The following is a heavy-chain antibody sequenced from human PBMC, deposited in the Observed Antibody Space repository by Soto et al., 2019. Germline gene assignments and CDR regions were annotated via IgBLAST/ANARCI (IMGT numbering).Heavy chain of an antibody. V-gene: IGHV4-61*01. D-gene: IGHD6-13*01. J-gene: IGHJ6*02. CDR3: VRDSGGYSSSIWYSNGMDV. CDR2: IYSSGNP. Sequence: PSETLSLTCTVSGGSISSSSYFWSWIRQPPGKGLEWIGQIYSSGNPSYNPSLKSRVTISVDTSKNQLSLKLSSVTAADTAVYYCVRDSGGYSSSIWYSNGMDVWGQGTTVTVSS. CDR1: GGSISSSSYF.